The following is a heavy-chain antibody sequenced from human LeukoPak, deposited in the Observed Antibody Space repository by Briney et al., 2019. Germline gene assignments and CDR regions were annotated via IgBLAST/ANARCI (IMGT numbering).Heavy chain of an antibody. Sequence: SETLSLTCTVSGGSISSNTYYWGWIRQPPGKGLGWIGSIYYSGSTYYNASLKSRVTISVDTSKKQFSLKLNSVTAADTAVYYCARANYYDSSGYSRGAFDIWGQGTMVTVSS. J-gene: IGHJ3*02. D-gene: IGHD3-22*01. V-gene: IGHV4-39*07. CDR3: ARANYYDSSGYSRGAFDI. CDR1: GGSISSNTYY. CDR2: IYYSGST.